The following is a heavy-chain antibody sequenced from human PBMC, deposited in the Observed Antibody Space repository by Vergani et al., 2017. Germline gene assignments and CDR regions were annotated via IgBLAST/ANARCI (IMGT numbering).Heavy chain of an antibody. V-gene: IGHV3-7*01. CDR2: IKQDGSEK. D-gene: IGHD3-3*01. CDR1: GFTFSSYW. J-gene: IGHJ6*03. CDR3: ARSGGTYYDFWSGYYNADYYMDV. Sequence: VQLVESGGGLVQPGGSLRLSCAASGFTFSSYWMSWVRQAPGKGLAWVANIKQDGSEKYYVDSVKGRFTISRDNAKNSLYLQMNSLRAEDTAVYYCARSGGTYYDFWSGYYNADYYMDVWGKGTTVTVSS.